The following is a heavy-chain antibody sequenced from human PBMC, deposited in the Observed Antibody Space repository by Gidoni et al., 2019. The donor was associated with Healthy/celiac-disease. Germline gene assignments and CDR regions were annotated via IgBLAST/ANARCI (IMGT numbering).Heavy chain of an antibody. V-gene: IGHV4-61*01. CDR3: ARVGGYDSSGYYWYYYYYMDV. CDR1: GGSVSSGSYY. CDR2: IYYSGST. J-gene: IGHJ6*03. Sequence: QVQLQESGPGLVKPSETLSLTCTVSGGSVSSGSYYWSWIRQPPGKGLEWIGYIYYSGSTNYNPSLKSRVTISVDTSKNQFSLKLSSVTAADTAVYYCARVGGYDSSGYYWYYYYYMDVWGKGTTVTVSS. D-gene: IGHD3-22*01.